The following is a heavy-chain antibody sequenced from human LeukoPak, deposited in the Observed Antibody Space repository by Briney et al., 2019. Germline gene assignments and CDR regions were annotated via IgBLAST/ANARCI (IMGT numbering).Heavy chain of an antibody. Sequence: GRSLRLSCAASGFTFDDYAMHWVRHAPGKGLEWVSGISWNSGSIGYADSVKGRFTISRDNAKNSLYLQMNSLRAEDTALYYCAKDMSGTAMAAPDYWGQGTLVTVSS. CDR2: ISWNSGSI. D-gene: IGHD5-18*01. V-gene: IGHV3-9*01. J-gene: IGHJ4*02. CDR3: AKDMSGTAMAAPDY. CDR1: GFTFDDYA.